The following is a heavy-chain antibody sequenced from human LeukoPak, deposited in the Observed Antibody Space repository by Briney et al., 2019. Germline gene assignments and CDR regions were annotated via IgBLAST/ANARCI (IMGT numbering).Heavy chain of an antibody. D-gene: IGHD2-2*01. V-gene: IGHV4-34*01. CDR3: ARGVYCSSTSFSPYGDYVDY. CDR1: GGSFSGYY. CDR2: INHSGST. J-gene: IGHJ4*02. Sequence: PSETLSLTCAVYGGSFSGYYWSWIRQPPGKGLEWIGEINHSGSTNYNPSLKSRVTISVDTSKNQFSLKLSSVTAADTAVYYCARGVYCSSTSFSPYGDYVDYWGPGTLVTVSS.